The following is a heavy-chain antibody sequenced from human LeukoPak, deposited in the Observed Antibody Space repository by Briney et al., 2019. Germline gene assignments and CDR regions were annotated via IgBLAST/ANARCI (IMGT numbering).Heavy chain of an antibody. J-gene: IGHJ4*02. CDR2: IYTGDCDT. CDR3: ARAYYCGGGSCKLEY. D-gene: IGHD2-15*01. V-gene: IGHV5-51*01. Sequence: GGALKISCQGSGCSFNSYWIAWGRRMAGKGGGWMGIIYTGDCDTRYSPSFRGQITISAHKSINTAYLRWSSLKASDTAMYYCARAYYCGGGSCKLEYWGQGTLVTVSS. CDR1: GCSFNSYW.